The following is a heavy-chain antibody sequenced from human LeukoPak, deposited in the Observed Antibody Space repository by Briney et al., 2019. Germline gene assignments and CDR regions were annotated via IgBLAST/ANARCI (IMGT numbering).Heavy chain of an antibody. Sequence: GGSLRLSCAASGFTFSSYAMSWVRQAPGKGLEWVSTISGSGGSTYYADSVKGRFTISRDNSKNTLYLQMNSLRAEDTAVYYCARGYGAVVVPAAIRERWFDPWGQGTLVTVSS. J-gene: IGHJ5*02. V-gene: IGHV3-23*01. CDR1: GFTFSSYA. D-gene: IGHD2-2*02. CDR2: ISGSGGST. CDR3: ARGYGAVVVPAAIRERWFDP.